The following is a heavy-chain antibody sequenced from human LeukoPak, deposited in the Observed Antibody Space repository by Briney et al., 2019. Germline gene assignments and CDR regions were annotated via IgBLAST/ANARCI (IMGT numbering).Heavy chain of an antibody. D-gene: IGHD3-22*01. J-gene: IGHJ3*02. CDR3: AKGFLLPIVVVISNDAFDI. CDR2: ISGSGGST. CDR1: GFTFSSYA. Sequence: PGGSLRLSCAASGFTFSSYAMSWVRQAPGKGLEWVSAISGSGGSTYYADSVKGRFTISKDNSKNTLYLQMNSLRAEDTAVYYCAKGFLLPIVVVISNDAFDIWGQGTMVTVSS. V-gene: IGHV3-23*01.